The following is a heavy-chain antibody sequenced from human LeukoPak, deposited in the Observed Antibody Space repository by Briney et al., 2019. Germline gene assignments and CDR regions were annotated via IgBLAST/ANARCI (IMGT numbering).Heavy chain of an antibody. CDR1: GGSLSIDF. CDR2: NYYSGGI. Sequence: PPEALSVSCTVPGGSLSIDFWCSVPQRPREGLGWICYNYYSGGICCNSSVKSRVTISRDPSKNQFSLKQSYVSAADTAVYYCASHPYCSGGSCYPRWYFDYWAREPWSPSAQ. CDR3: ASHPYCSGGSCYPRWYFDY. J-gene: IGHJ4*02. V-gene: IGHV4-59*08. D-gene: IGHD2-15*01.